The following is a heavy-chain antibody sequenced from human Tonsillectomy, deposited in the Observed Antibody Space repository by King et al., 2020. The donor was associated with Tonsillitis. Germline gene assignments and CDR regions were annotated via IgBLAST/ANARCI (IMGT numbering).Heavy chain of an antibody. CDR2: ISYDGSNK. D-gene: IGHD6-19*01. CDR3: ANLYSSGWYGDY. Sequence: VQLVESGGGVVQPGRSLRLSCAASGFTFSAYGMRWVRQAPGKGLEWVSFISYDGSNKNYADSVKGRFTISRDNSKNTLYLQMNSLRAEDTAVYYCANLYSSGWYGDYWGQGTLVTVSS. J-gene: IGHJ4*02. CDR1: GFTFSAYG. V-gene: IGHV3-30*18.